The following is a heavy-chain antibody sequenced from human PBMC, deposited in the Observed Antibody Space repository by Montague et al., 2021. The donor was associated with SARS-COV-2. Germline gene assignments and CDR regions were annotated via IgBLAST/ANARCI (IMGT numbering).Heavy chain of an antibody. D-gene: IGHD3-16*02. V-gene: IGHV4-39*01. CDR1: GASRSTKNYY. J-gene: IGHJ4*02. CDR3: ARLGITLGGVIVIHYYFDF. Sequence: SETLSLTCTSSGASRSTKNYYWGWIRQPPGKGLEWIGSISYSATSYSNPSLKSRVTMSVDTSRNQLSLNLSSVTVADTAVYYCARLGITLGGVIVIHYYFDFWGQGTLVTVSS. CDR2: ISYSATS.